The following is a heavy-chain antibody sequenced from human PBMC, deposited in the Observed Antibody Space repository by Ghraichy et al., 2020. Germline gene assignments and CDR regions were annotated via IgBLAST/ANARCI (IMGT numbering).Heavy chain of an antibody. CDR2: IYYSGSS. Sequence: GSLRLSCTVSGGSISSYYWSWIRQPPGKGLEWIGYIYYSGSSNYNPSLKSRVTISVDTSKKQFSLKLSSVTAADTAVYYCAREGGPYYDSSGYYDYWGQGTLVTVSS. D-gene: IGHD3-22*01. V-gene: IGHV4-59*01. CDR1: GGSISSYY. CDR3: AREGGPYYDSSGYYDY. J-gene: IGHJ4*02.